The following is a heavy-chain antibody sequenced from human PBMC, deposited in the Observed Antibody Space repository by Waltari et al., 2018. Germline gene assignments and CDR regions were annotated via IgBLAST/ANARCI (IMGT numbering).Heavy chain of an antibody. CDR3: ARTAVRSYYDFWSGPSTCFDI. Sequence: QVQLVQSGAEVKKPGASVKVSCKASGYTFTSYDINWVRQAPGQGIEWMGWMNPTRGKTGNAQKFKGKVTMTRNTSRSTAYMELSSLRSEDTAVYYCARTAVRSYYDFWSGPSTCFDIWGQGTMVTVSS. CDR1: GYTFTSYD. J-gene: IGHJ3*02. D-gene: IGHD3-3*01. V-gene: IGHV1-8*01. CDR2: MNPTRGKT.